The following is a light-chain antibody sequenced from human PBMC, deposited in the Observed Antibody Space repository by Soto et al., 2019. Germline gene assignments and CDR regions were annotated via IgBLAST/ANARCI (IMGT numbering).Light chain of an antibody. CDR3: QQYSSLPRT. V-gene: IGKV3-20*01. Sequence: EIVLTQSPGTLSLSPGERDTLSCRASQSVSGKYLAWYHQRPGQAPRLLIHSASSRATGIPDRFTGSGSGTDFTLTVTRLEPEDFGVYYCQQYSSLPRTFGQGTKVDIK. J-gene: IGKJ1*01. CDR1: QSVSGKY. CDR2: SAS.